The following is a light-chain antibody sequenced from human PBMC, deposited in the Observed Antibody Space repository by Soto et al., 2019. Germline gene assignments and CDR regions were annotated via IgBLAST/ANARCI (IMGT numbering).Light chain of an antibody. Sequence: EIVLTQSPVTLSLSPGERATLSCRASQSVGSSYLAWYQQKPGQAPRLLMFGTSNRATGIPDRFSGSGSGTDFTLTINSLEPEDFAVYYCQQYGSSPRTFGQGTKVDIK. CDR1: QSVGSSY. CDR2: GTS. J-gene: IGKJ1*01. V-gene: IGKV3-20*01. CDR3: QQYGSSPRT.